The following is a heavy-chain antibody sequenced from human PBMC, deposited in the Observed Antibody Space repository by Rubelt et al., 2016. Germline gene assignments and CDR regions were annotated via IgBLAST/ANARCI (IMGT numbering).Heavy chain of an antibody. V-gene: IGHV2-5*01. Sequence: QITLKESGPTLVKPTQTLTLTCTFSGFSLSTSGVGVGWIRQPPGKALEWLALIYWNDDKRYSPSLKSSLTFTKDTATDKLFRSMANMVHGESATYSYARDGEVPGGSCDAFGLWGPGTMVTVAS. CDR1: GFSLSTSGVG. D-gene: IGHD2-15*01. J-gene: IGHJ3*01. CDR3: ARDGEVPGGSCDAFGL. CDR2: IYWNDDK.